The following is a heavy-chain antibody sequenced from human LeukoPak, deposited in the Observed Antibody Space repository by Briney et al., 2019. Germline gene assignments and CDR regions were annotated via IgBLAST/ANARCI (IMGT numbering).Heavy chain of an antibody. CDR2: ISSSSSYT. CDR3: ARGGADYVIGY. V-gene: IGHV3-21*05. J-gene: IGHJ4*02. CDR1: GFTFSSYA. Sequence: SGGSLRLSCAASGFTFSSYAMSWVRQAPGKGLEWVSFISSSSSYTNYADSVKGRFTISRDNTKNSLYLQMNNLRAEDTAVYYCARGGADYVIGYWGQGTLVTVSS. D-gene: IGHD4-17*01.